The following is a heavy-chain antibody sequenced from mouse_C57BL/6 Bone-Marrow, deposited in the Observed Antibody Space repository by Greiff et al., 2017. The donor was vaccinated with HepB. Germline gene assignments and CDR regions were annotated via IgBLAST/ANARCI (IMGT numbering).Heavy chain of an antibody. CDR1: GFSLTSYG. CDR3: AKPGHGSSYAMDY. Sequence: QVKLMESGPGLVQPSQSLSITCTVSGFSLTSYGVHWVRQSPGKGLEWLGVIWRGGSTDYNAAFMSRLSITKDNSKSQVFFKMNSLQADDTAIYYCAKPGHGSSYAMDYWGQGTSVTVSS. J-gene: IGHJ4*01. V-gene: IGHV2-5*01. CDR2: IWRGGST. D-gene: IGHD1-1*01.